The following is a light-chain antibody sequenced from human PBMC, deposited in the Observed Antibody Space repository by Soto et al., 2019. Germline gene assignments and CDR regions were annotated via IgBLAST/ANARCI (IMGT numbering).Light chain of an antibody. CDR2: GND. Sequence: QSVLTQPPSVSRTPGQRVTIPCSGSSSDIGSNSVNWYQQLPGAAPRLLIYGNDHWPSGVPDRFSASKSGTSASLAISGLRSEDEAFYYCATWSDSLKGWVFGGGTKLTVL. CDR1: SSDIGSNS. V-gene: IGLV1-44*01. CDR3: ATWSDSLKGWV. J-gene: IGLJ3*02.